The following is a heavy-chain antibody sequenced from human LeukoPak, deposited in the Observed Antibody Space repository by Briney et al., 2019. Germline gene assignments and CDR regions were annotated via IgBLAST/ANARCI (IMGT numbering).Heavy chain of an antibody. CDR3: ATAWRGWGTGSYYPYYYFDY. Sequence: ASVKVSCKVSGYTLTELSMHWVRQAPGKGLEWMGGFDPGDGETIYAQKFQGRVTMTEDTSTDTAYMELSSLRSEDTAVYYCATAWRGWGTGSYYPYYYFDYWGQGALVTVSS. V-gene: IGHV1-24*01. CDR2: FDPGDGET. J-gene: IGHJ4*02. D-gene: IGHD1-26*01. CDR1: GYTLTELS.